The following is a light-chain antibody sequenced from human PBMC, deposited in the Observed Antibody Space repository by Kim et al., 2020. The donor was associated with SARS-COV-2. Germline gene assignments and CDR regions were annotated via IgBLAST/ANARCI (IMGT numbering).Light chain of an antibody. CDR3: QQNKNWPLT. CDR1: QSVSNH. V-gene: IGKV3-15*01. J-gene: IGKJ4*01. CDR2: AAS. Sequence: VSPGESATLYCRASQSVSNHLVWYHQKPGQAPRLLIYAASTRATGIPARFSGNGSGTEFTLTISSLQSEDFAIYYCQQNKNWPLTFGGGTKVDIK.